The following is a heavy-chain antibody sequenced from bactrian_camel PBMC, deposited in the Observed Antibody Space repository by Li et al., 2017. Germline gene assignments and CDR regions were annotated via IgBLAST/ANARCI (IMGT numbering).Heavy chain of an antibody. D-gene: IGHD6*01. CDR1: GYTYTGNC. CDR2: LWIGGATT. J-gene: IGHJ4*01. V-gene: IGHV3S1*01. CDR3: AHGGGYGVLWYSLFGEYAY. Sequence: HVQLVESGGGSVQAGGSLRLSCAASGYTYTGNCMGWFRQRPGKDREGLAVLWIGGATTTYADSVKGRATISRDNAKNTVYLQLNSLKLEDTAMYYCAHGGGYGVLWYSLFGEYAYWGQGTQVTVS.